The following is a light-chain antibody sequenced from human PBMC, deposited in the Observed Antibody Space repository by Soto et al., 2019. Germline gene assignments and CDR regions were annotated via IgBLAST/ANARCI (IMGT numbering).Light chain of an antibody. CDR3: QQRSNWPPIT. CDR1: QSVSTF. J-gene: IGKJ5*01. Sequence: PGERATLSCRASQSVSTFLAWYQQKPGQAPRLLIYDASNRATGIPARFSGSGSGTDFTLSISSLEPEDFAIYYCQQRSNWPPITFGQGTRLEIK. V-gene: IGKV3-11*01. CDR2: DAS.